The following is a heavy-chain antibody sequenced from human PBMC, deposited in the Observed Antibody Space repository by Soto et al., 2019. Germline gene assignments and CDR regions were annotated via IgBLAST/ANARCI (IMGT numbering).Heavy chain of an antibody. CDR2: IWYDGSNK. Sequence: GGSLRLSCAASGFTFSSYGMHWVRQAPGKGLEWVAVIWYDGSNKYYADSVKGRFTISRDNSKNTLYLQMNSLRAEDTAVYYCARDSYSSSWYRWFDPWGQGTLVTVSS. CDR1: GFTFSSYG. V-gene: IGHV3-33*01. J-gene: IGHJ5*02. CDR3: ARDSYSSSWYRWFDP. D-gene: IGHD6-13*01.